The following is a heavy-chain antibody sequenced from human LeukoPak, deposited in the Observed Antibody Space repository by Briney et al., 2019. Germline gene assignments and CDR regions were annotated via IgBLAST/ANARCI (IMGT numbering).Heavy chain of an antibody. J-gene: IGHJ6*03. V-gene: IGHV3-23*01. CDR1: GFTFSNSA. CDR2: ISASGHYT. D-gene: IGHD3-16*01. CDR3: AKDGSWGDYYFYFYIDV. Sequence: GGSLRLSCEASGFTFSNSAVSWVRQAPGKGLEWVSGISASGHYTYNADSAKGRFTISRDNSKNTLYLQMNSLRAEDTALYYCAKDGSWGDYYFYFYIDVWGKGTTVTDSS.